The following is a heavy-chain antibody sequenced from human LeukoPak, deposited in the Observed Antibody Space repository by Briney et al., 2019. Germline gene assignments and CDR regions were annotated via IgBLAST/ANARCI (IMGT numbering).Heavy chain of an antibody. Sequence: GGSLRLSCAASGFTLSAYAIIWVRQAPGKGLEWVSAIRGSGDQTHYAESVKGRFTISRDNSKNTVFLQMSSLRAEDAAVYYCAKDPNGDYVGAFDTWGPGTMVTVSS. CDR2: IRGSGDQT. CDR1: GFTLSAYA. V-gene: IGHV3-23*01. CDR3: AKDPNGDYVGAFDT. J-gene: IGHJ3*02. D-gene: IGHD4-17*01.